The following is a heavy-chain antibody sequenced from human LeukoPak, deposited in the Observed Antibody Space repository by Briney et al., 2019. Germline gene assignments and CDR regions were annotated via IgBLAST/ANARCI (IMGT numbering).Heavy chain of an antibody. CDR2: ISSSSSTI. CDR1: GFTFRSYA. D-gene: IGHD4-11*01. J-gene: IGHJ4*02. Sequence: GGSLRLSCAASGFTFRSYAMSWVRQAPGKGLEWVSYISSSSSTIYYADSVKGRFTISRDNAKNSLYLQMNSLRAEDTAVYYCARLAGVHDYSNYGQFDYWGQGTLVTVSS. CDR3: ARLAGVHDYSNYGQFDY. V-gene: IGHV3-48*01.